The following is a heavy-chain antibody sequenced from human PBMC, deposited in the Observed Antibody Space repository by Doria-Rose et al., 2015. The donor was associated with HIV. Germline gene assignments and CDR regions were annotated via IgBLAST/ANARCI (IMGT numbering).Heavy chain of an antibody. CDR1: GVSLSSPGMG. CDR2: IFSDDER. J-gene: IGHJ4*02. CDR3: ARIKSSRWYHKYYFDF. Sequence: QITLKESGPVLVKPTETLTLTCTVSGVSLSSPGMGVSWIRQPPGKALEWLAHIFSDDERFYQTSLKSRLTISRGTSKSQVVLTMTDMDPVDTATYYCARIKSSRWYHKYYFDFWGRGTLVIVSA. D-gene: IGHD6-13*01. V-gene: IGHV2-26*01.